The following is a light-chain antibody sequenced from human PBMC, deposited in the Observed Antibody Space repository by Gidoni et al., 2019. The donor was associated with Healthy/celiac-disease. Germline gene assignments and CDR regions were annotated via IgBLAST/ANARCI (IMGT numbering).Light chain of an antibody. Sequence: EIVMTQSPLSLTVTPGAPASISCRSSQGLLHSNVFNYLAWYLQKPGQSPQLLVYLDSIRASGVPDRFSGSGSGTDFTLKISRVEAGDVGIYYCMQALQSPHTFGGGTKVEIK. CDR2: LDS. CDR1: QGLLHSNVFNY. J-gene: IGKJ4*01. CDR3: MQALQSPHT. V-gene: IGKV2-28*01.